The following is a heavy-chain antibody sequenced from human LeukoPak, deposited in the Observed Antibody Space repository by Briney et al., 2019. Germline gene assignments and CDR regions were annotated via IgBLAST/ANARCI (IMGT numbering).Heavy chain of an antibody. D-gene: IGHD6-19*01. J-gene: IGHJ4*02. CDR2: INPNSGAT. V-gene: IGHV1-2*02. CDR1: GYTFTGYY. CDR3: ARQYSSGWYDY. Sequence: ASVKVSCKASGYTFTGYYMHWVRQAPGQGLEWMGWINPNSGATNYAQKFQGRVTMTRDTSISTAYMELSRLRSDDTAVYYCARQYSSGWYDYWGQGTLVTVSS.